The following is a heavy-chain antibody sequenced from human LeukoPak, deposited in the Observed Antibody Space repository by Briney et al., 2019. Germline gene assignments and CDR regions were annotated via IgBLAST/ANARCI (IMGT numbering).Heavy chain of an antibody. V-gene: IGHV4-4*07. D-gene: IGHD6-13*01. Sequence: SETLSLTCTVSGGSISSYSWSWIRQPAGKGLEWIGRIYSTNYNPSLKSRVTVSVDTTKNQFSLKLSSVTAADTAVYYCARGESSGWYYFNYWGQGTLVTVST. CDR1: GGSISSYS. CDR2: IYST. CDR3: ARGESSGWYYFNY. J-gene: IGHJ4*02.